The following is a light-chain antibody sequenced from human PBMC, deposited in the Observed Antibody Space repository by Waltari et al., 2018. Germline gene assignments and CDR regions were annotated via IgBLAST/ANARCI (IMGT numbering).Light chain of an antibody. CDR1: SGFNL. CDR2: EDT. Sequence: QSALTQPASVSGSPGQPITISGTGTSGFNLFSWYQQYPGEPPKVLIFEDTKRPSGVSNRFSASKAGNTASLTISGLQAEDEADYYCCSHTGSNTWVFGGGTKVTVL. V-gene: IGLV2-23*01. CDR3: CSHTGSNTWV. J-gene: IGLJ3*02.